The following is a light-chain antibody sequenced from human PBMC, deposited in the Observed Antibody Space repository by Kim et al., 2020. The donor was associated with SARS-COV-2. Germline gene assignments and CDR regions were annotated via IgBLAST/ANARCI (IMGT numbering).Light chain of an antibody. J-gene: IGLJ2*01. CDR1: KLVDKY. CDR2: EDS. Sequence: SYELTQAPSMSVSPGQTATFTCSGDKLVDKYVCWYQQRPGQSPVLVIYEDSKRPSGIPDRFSGSNSGSTATLTISGAQAIDEADYYCQAWDSNTAVFGGGTKLTVL. CDR3: QAWDSNTAV. V-gene: IGLV3-1*01.